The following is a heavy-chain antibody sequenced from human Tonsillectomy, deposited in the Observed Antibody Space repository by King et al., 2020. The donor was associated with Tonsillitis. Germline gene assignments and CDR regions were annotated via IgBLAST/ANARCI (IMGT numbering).Heavy chain of an antibody. CDR1: VGYISTYY. V-gene: IGHV4-59*01. J-gene: IGHJ5*02. CDR2: IYYSGNT. D-gene: IGHD3-10*01. CDR3: ARGVFRELFTAPFDP. Sequence: QLQESGPGLVKPSETLSLTCSVSVGYISTYYWSWIRQPPGKGLEWIGYIYYSGNTNYNPSLKSRVTISVDTSKNQFSLKLTSVTAADTAVYYCARGVFRELFTAPFDPWGQGTLVTVSS.